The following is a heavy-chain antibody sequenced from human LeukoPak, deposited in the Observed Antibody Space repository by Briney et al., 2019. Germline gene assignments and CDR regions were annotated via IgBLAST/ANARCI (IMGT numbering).Heavy chain of an antibody. CDR2: INAGNGNT. Sequence: GASVKVSCKASGYTFTSYAMHWVRQAPGQRLEWMGWINAGNGNTKYSQKFQDRVTMTTDTSTSTAYMELRSLTSDDTAVYYCARDKAVTTELTQYFQHWGQGTLVTVSS. CDR3: ARDKAVTTELTQYFQH. CDR1: GYTFTSYA. V-gene: IGHV1-3*01. J-gene: IGHJ1*01. D-gene: IGHD4-11*01.